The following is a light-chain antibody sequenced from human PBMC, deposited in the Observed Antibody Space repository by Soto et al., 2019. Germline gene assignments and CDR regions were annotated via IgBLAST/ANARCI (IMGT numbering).Light chain of an antibody. Sequence: IQLTQSPSSLSASVGDRATLSYRASQGVRSYLAWFQQRPGKAPKLLIFGASTMQTGVPARFSGGGFGTEFTLTITSLQPGDFATYYCHQVYTYPRTFGQGTQVDIK. V-gene: IGKV1-9*01. J-gene: IGKJ1*01. CDR3: HQVYTYPRT. CDR1: QGVRSY. CDR2: GAS.